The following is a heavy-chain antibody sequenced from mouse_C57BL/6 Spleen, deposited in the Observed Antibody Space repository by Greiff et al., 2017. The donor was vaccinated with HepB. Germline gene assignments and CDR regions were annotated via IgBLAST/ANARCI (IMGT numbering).Heavy chain of an antibody. CDR1: GFTFSSYA. CDR2: ISDGGSYT. V-gene: IGHV5-4*03. J-gene: IGHJ4*01. CDR3: AKGGYYGAMDY. Sequence: EVKLQESGGGLVKPGGSLKLSCAASGFTFSSYAMSWVRQTPEKRLEWVATISDGGSYTYYPDNVKGRFTISRDNAKNNLYLQMSHLKSEDTAMYYCAKGGYYGAMDYWGQGTSVTVSS. D-gene: IGHD2-3*01.